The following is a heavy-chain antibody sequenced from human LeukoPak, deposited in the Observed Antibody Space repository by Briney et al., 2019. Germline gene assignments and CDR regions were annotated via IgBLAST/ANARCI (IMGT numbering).Heavy chain of an antibody. V-gene: IGHV4-39*01. CDR2: IYYSGTT. CDR1: GGSISSSSYY. D-gene: IGHD6-13*01. CDR3: ARSLPAAEDY. J-gene: IGHJ4*02. Sequence: SETLSLTCTVSGGSISSSSYYWGWIRQPPGKGLEWIGSIYYSGTTYYNPSLKSRVTISVDTSKNQFSLKLSSVTAADTAVYYCARSLPAAEDYWGQGTLVTVSS.